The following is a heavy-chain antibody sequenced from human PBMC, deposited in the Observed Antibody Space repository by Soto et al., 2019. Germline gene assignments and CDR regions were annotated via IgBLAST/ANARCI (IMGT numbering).Heavy chain of an antibody. CDR1: GFTFSSYG. Sequence: QVQLVESGGGVVQPGRSLRLSCAASGFTFSSYGMHWVRQAPGKGLEWVAVISYDGSNKYYADSVKGRFTISRDNSKNTMYLQMNSLRAEDTAVYYCAKAMTMRVVVTRYYYYGMDVWGQGTTVTVSS. CDR2: ISYDGSNK. V-gene: IGHV3-30*18. CDR3: AKAMTMRVVVTRYYYYGMDV. J-gene: IGHJ6*02. D-gene: IGHD3-22*01.